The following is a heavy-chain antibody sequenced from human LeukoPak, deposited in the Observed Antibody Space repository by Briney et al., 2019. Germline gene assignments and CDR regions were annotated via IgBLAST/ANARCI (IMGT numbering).Heavy chain of an antibody. V-gene: IGHV3-23*01. D-gene: IGHD2-2*01. CDR2: ISGSGGST. CDR1: GFTFSSYA. CDR3: AKVLGYCSSTSCWQDY. Sequence: GGSLRLSCAASGFTFSSYAMSWVRQAPGKGLEWVSAISGSGGSTYYADSVKGRFTISRDNSKNTLYLQMNSLRAEDTAIYYCAKVLGYCSSTSCWQDYWGQGTLVTVSS. J-gene: IGHJ4*02.